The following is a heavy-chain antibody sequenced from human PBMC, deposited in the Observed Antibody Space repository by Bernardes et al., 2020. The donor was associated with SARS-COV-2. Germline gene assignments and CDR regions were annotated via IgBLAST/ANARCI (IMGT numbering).Heavy chain of an antibody. D-gene: IGHD1-20*01. V-gene: IGHV3-23*01. J-gene: IGHJ4*02. Sequence: GALRLSCAASGFTFSSYAMSWVRQAPGKGLEWVSAISGSGGSTYYADSVKGRFTISRDNSKNTLYLQMNSLRAEDTAVYYCAKDSRYNVDYFDYWGQGTLVTVSS. CDR1: GFTFSSYA. CDR2: ISGSGGST. CDR3: AKDSRYNVDYFDY.